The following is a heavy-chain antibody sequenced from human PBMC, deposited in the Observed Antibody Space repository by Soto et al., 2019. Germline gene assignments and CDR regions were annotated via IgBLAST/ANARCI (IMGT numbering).Heavy chain of an antibody. V-gene: IGHV3-30-3*01. J-gene: IGHJ4*02. D-gene: IGHD2-21*01. Sequence: GGSLRLSCAASGFTFSSYAMHWVRQAPGKGLEWVAVISYDGSNKYYADSVKGRFTISRDNSKNTLYLQMNSLRAEDTAVYYCARGGGDGYNFPPYYFDYWGQGTLVTVSS. CDR1: GFTFSSYA. CDR2: ISYDGSNK. CDR3: ARGGGDGYNFPPYYFDY.